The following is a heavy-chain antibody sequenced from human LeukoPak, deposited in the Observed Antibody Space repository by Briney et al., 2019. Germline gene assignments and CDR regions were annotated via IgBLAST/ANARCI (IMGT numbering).Heavy chain of an antibody. V-gene: IGHV4-38-2*01. CDR3: ARAGWIITSGIDY. CDR2: IYHTVST. Sequence: SETLSLTCGVSGYSISRGYYWAWIRQPPGKGLEWIGTIYHTVSTYYTPSLGSRVTMSVDTSKNEFSLNLNSVTAADTAVYYCARAGWIITSGIDYWGQGALVTVSS. J-gene: IGHJ4*02. CDR1: GYSISRGYY. D-gene: IGHD3-10*01.